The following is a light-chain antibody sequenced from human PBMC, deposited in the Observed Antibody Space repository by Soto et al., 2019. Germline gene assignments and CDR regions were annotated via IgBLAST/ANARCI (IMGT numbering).Light chain of an antibody. CDR3: CSYAGSRYVV. CDR2: EVT. CDR1: SSDIGSHNL. Sequence: QSALTQPASVSGSPGQSITISCTGTSSDIGSHNLVSWYQHDPGRAPKLMIFEVTKRPSGVSDRFSGSKSGNTASLTISGLQPEDEADYYCCSYAGSRYVVFGRGTKLTVL. J-gene: IGLJ2*01. V-gene: IGLV2-23*02.